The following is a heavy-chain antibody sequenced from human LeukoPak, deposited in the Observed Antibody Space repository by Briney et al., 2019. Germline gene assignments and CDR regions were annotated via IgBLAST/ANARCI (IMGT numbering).Heavy chain of an antibody. V-gene: IGHV4-34*01. CDR2: INHSGST. J-gene: IGHJ3*02. CDR1: GGSFSGYY. Sequence: SETLSPTRAVYGGSFSGYYWGWIRQPPGEGLEWIGEINHSGSTNYNPSLKSRVTISVDTSKNQFSLKLSSVTAADTAVYYCARGGSNYDAFDIWGQGTRVTVSS. CDR3: ARGGSNYDAFDI. D-gene: IGHD4-11*01.